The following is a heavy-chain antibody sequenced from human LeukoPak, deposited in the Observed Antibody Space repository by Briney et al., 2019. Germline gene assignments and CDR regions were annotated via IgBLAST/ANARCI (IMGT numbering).Heavy chain of an antibody. V-gene: IGHV4-39*07. CDR3: ARGLGSGSYLFQSPYNYYYMDV. J-gene: IGHJ6*03. D-gene: IGHD3-10*01. CDR2: IYYSGST. CDR1: GGSISSSSYY. Sequence: SETLSLTCTVSGGSISSSSYYWGWIRQPPGKGLEWIGSIYYSGSTYYNPSLKSRVTISVDTSKNQFSLKLSSVTAADTAVYYCARGLGSGSYLFQSPYNYYYMDVWGKGTTVTVSS.